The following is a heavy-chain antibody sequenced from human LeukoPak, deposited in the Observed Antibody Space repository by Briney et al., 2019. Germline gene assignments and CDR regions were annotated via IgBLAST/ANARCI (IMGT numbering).Heavy chain of an antibody. CDR2: INPDIGGA. Sequence: ASVKVSCKASGYTFTDYYLYWVRQAPGQGLEWMGWINPDIGGANCAQRFQGTVTMTRDTSINTAYMDLSRLRSDDTAVYYCARVAYVSTGYSSGWYRENYFDYWGQGTLVTVSS. J-gene: IGHJ4*02. CDR3: ARVAYVSTGYSSGWYRENYFDY. CDR1: GYTFTDYY. D-gene: IGHD6-19*01. V-gene: IGHV1-2*02.